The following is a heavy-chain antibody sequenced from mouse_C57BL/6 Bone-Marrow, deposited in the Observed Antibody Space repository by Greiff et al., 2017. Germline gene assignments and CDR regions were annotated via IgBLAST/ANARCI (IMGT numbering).Heavy chain of an antibody. D-gene: IGHD2-1*01. CDR3: ASVYGNYDAMDY. Sequence: QVQLQQPGAELVKPGASVKMSCKASGYTFTSYWITWVKQRPGQGLEWIGDIYPGSGSTNYSEKFKSKATLTVDTSSSTAYMQLSSLTSEDSAVYYCASVYGNYDAMDYWGQGTSVTVSS. CDR1: GYTFTSYW. CDR2: IYPGSGST. J-gene: IGHJ4*01. V-gene: IGHV1-55*01.